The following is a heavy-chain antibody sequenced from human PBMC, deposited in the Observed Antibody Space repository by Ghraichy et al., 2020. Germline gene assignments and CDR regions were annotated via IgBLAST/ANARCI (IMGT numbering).Heavy chain of an antibody. CDR3: TTLGLSDT. D-gene: IGHD2/OR15-2a*01. CDR2: IRSKADGGTT. V-gene: IGHV3-15*01. CDR1: GFTFSNAW. J-gene: IGHJ5*02. Sequence: GGSLRLSCAASGFTFSNAWMSWVRQAPGKGLEWLGRIRSKADGGTTDYAAPVKGRFFFSRDDSKDILYLQMNSLKTEDTAVYYCTTLGLSDTWGQGTRVTVSS.